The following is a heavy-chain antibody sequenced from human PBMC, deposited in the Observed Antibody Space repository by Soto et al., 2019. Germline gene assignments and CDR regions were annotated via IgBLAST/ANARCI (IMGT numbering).Heavy chain of an antibody. CDR3: TNAPQKGHYYDSCGYRKAFQP. V-gene: IGHV3-23*01. J-gene: IGHJ1*01. Sequence: EVQLLESGGGLVQPGGSLRLSCAASGFTFSSYAMSWVRQAQGKGLEWVSAISGSGGSTYYADSVKGRFTISRDNSKNALYLQMNSLRAENTAVYYCTNAPQKGHYYDSCGYRKAFQPWCQGTLVTVSS. CDR2: ISGSGGST. D-gene: IGHD3-22*01. CDR1: GFTFSSYA.